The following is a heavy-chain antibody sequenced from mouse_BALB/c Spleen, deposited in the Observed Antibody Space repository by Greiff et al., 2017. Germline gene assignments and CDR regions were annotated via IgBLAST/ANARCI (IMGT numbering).Heavy chain of an antibody. CDR1: GFNIKDTY. J-gene: IGHJ3*01. CDR3: ALTTATNWFAY. V-gene: IGHV14-3*02. Sequence: VQLKQSGAELVKPGASVKLSCTASGFNIKDTYMHWVKQRPEQGLEWIGRIDPANGNTKYDPKFQGKATITADTSSNTAYLQLSSLTSEDTAVYYCALTTATNWFAYWGQGTLVTVSA. CDR2: IDPANGNT. D-gene: IGHD1-2*01.